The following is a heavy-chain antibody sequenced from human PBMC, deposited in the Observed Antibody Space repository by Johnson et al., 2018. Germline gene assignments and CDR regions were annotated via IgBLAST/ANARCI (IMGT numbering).Heavy chain of an antibody. J-gene: IGHJ6*03. CDR3: AGVGYYRPTFSFYMGA. D-gene: IGHD1-26*01. V-gene: IGHV3-23*04. CDR2: ISGDGGST. CDR1: GLNFSSFV. Sequence: VQLVESGGGLIQPGGSLGLSCAASGLNFSSFVMAWVRHAPGTGLQWVSAISGDGGSTFYADSVEGRFSISRDNSKNILYLQMDGLRADDAATYYCAGVGYYRPTFSFYMGAWGKGTAVTVSS.